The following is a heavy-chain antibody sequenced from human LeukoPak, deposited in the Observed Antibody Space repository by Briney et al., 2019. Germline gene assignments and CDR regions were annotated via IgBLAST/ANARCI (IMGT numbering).Heavy chain of an antibody. CDR2: INAGNGNT. CDR1: GYTFTSYG. CDR3: ATWGSRQDY. D-gene: IGHD3-16*01. J-gene: IGHJ4*02. V-gene: IGHV1-18*01. Sequence: RASVKVSCKASGYTFTSYGISWVRQAPGQRLEWMGWINAGNGNTKYSQEFQGRVTITRDTSTSTAYMELSSLRSEDTAVYYCATWGSRQDYWGQGTLVTVSS.